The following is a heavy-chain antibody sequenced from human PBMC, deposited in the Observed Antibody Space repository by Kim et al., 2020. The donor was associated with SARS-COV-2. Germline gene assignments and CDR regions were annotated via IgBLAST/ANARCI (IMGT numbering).Heavy chain of an antibody. Sequence: SVKVSCKASGGTFSSYAISWVRQAPGQGLEWMGGIIPIFGTANYAQKFQGRVTITADESTSTAYMELSSLRSEDTAVYYCARDYGGNSFRGVSWFDPWGQGTLVTVSS. J-gene: IGHJ5*02. CDR3: ARDYGGNSFRGVSWFDP. CDR2: IIPIFGTA. V-gene: IGHV1-69*13. D-gene: IGHD4-17*01. CDR1: GGTFSSYA.